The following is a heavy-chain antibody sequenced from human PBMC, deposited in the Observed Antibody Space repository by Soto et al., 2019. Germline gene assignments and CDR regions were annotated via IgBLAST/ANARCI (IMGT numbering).Heavy chain of an antibody. CDR1: GGTFSSYA. Sequence: SVKVSCKASGGTFSSYAISWVRQAPGQGLEWMGGIIPIFGTANYAQKFQGRVTITADESTSTAYMELSSLRSEDTAVYYCARRARMGAQLWLPFDLWAQGSLVTVSS. CDR2: IIPIFGTA. V-gene: IGHV1-69*13. D-gene: IGHD5-18*01. J-gene: IGHJ4*02. CDR3: ARRARMGAQLWLPFDL.